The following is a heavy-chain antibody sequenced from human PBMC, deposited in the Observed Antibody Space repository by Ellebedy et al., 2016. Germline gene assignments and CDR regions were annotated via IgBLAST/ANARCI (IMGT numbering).Heavy chain of an antibody. CDR2: IYYSGST. CDR3: ARGDPFDY. V-gene: IGHV4-39*07. Sequence: SETLSLTXTVSGGSISSYYWGWIRQPPGKGLEWIGSIYYSGSTYYNPSLKSRVTISVDTSKNQFSLKLTSVTAADTAVYYCARGDPFDYWGQGALVTVSS. CDR1: GGSISSYY. J-gene: IGHJ4*02.